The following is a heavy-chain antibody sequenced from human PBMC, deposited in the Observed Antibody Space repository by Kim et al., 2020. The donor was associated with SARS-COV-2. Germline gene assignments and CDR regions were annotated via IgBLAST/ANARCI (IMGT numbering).Heavy chain of an antibody. V-gene: IGHV3-23*01. Sequence: DRLTISRDNSKNTLYLQMNSLRAEDTAVYYCAKDRSDSSSWYGSGDGFDPWGQGTLVTVSS. CDR3: AKDRSDSSSWYGSGDGFDP. J-gene: IGHJ5*02. D-gene: IGHD6-13*01.